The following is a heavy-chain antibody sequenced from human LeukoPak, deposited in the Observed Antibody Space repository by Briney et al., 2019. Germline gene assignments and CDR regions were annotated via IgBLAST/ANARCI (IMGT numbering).Heavy chain of an antibody. CDR1: GGTFSSYA. CDR3: ATGGGYSYGYVDY. D-gene: IGHD5-18*01. CDR2: IIPILGIA. V-gene: IGHV1-69*04. J-gene: IGHJ4*02. Sequence: SVKVSCKASGGTFSSYAISWVRQAPGQGLEWMGRIIPILGIANYAQKFQGRVTITADKSTSTAYMELSSLRSEDTAVYYCATGGGYSYGYVDYWGQETLVTVSS.